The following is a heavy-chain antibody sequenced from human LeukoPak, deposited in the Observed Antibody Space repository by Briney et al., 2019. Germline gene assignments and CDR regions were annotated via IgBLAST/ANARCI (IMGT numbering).Heavy chain of an antibody. V-gene: IGHV3-23*01. CDR3: AKVEDYDFWSGYAFDI. Sequence: PGGSLRLSCAASGFTFSSYAMSWVRQAPGKGLEWVSAISGSGGSTYYADSVKGRFTISRDNSKNTLYLQMNSLRAEDTAVYYCAKVEDYDFWSGYAFDIWGQGTMVTVSS. D-gene: IGHD3-3*01. CDR1: GFTFSSYA. J-gene: IGHJ3*02. CDR2: ISGSGGST.